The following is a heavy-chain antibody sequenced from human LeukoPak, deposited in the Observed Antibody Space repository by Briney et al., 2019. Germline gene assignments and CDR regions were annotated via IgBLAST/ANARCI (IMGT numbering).Heavy chain of an antibody. Sequence: GGSLRLSCAASGFTVSSNYMTWVRQAPGKGLEWVAVISYDGSKKEYADSLKGRFTISRDDSKNTLYLQMNSLRDEDTAVYYCVRDFHFQLGIHWFFDLWGRGTLVTVSS. V-gene: IGHV3-33*08. D-gene: IGHD7-27*01. CDR2: ISYDGSKK. CDR3: VRDFHFQLGIHWFFDL. CDR1: GFTVSSNY. J-gene: IGHJ2*01.